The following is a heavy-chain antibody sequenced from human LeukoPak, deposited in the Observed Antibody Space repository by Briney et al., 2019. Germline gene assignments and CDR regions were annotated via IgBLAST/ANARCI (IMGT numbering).Heavy chain of an antibody. CDR3: ARYSSDNNGHYYYYYMDV. CDR1: GGTFSSYA. Sequence: SVKVSCKASGGTFSSYAISWVRQAPGQGLEWMGGIIPIFGTANYAQKFQGRVTITADKSTSTAYMELSSLRSEDTAVYYCARYSSDNNGHYYYYYMDVWGKGTTVTVSS. J-gene: IGHJ6*03. CDR2: IIPIFGTA. V-gene: IGHV1-69*06. D-gene: IGHD6-19*01.